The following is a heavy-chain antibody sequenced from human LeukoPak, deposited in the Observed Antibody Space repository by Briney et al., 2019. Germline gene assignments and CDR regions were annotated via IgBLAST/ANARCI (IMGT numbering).Heavy chain of an antibody. D-gene: IGHD2-2*01. CDR1: GFSLRWYA. CDR3: ARDVSDIVVVPAAYDP. V-gene: IGHV3-30-3*01. Sequence: GGALRLPCSGFGFSLRWYAMDWVRPGPGKGVEGVGVILYDGSNKYYADSVKGRFTISRDNSKNTLYLQMNSLRAEDTAVYYCARDVSDIVVVPAAYDPWGQGTLVTVSS. J-gene: IGHJ5*02. CDR2: ILYDGSNK.